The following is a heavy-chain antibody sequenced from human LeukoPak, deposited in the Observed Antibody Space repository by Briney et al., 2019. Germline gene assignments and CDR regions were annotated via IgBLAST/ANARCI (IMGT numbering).Heavy chain of an antibody. CDR2: IYSGGST. D-gene: IGHD6-19*01. J-gene: IGHJ6*04. V-gene: IGHV3-53*05. CDR3: AKDKGSVWTYGMDV. Sequence: GGSLRRSCAASGFTVSSNYMSWVRQAPGKGLEWVSVIYSGGSTYYADSVKGRFTISRDNSKNTLFLQMNSLRAEDTAVYYCAKDKGSVWTYGMDVCGEGTTVTVSS. CDR1: GFTVSSNY.